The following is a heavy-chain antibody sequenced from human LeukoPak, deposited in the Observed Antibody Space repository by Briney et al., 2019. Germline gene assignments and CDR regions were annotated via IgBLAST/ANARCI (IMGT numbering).Heavy chain of an antibody. D-gene: IGHD5-18*01. CDR2: LSSSGSTI. V-gene: IGHV3-11*01. CDR1: GFTFSDYH. J-gene: IGHJ4*02. CDR3: ARDRYGGYSYGSTVFDY. Sequence: GGSLRLSCAASGFTFSDYHLSWLRQAPGKGLEWVSYLSSSGSTIYYEDSVKGRFTITRDNAKNSLYLQMNRLRAEDTAVYYCARDRYGGYSYGSTVFDYWGQGTLVTVSS.